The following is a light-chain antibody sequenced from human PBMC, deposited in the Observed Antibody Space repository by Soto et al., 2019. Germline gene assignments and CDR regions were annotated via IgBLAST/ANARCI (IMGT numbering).Light chain of an antibody. V-gene: IGLV1-47*02. J-gene: IGLJ1*01. CDR1: SSNIGNGY. CDR2: SDY. CDR3: ASWDDSLSGLYV. Sequence: SVLTQPPSASGTPGQRVTISCSGSSSNIGNGYVYWYQQVPGTAPKLLIYSDYQRPSGVPDRFSGSKSGTSASLAISGLRSEDEGDYYCASWDDSLSGLYVFGTGTKVTVL.